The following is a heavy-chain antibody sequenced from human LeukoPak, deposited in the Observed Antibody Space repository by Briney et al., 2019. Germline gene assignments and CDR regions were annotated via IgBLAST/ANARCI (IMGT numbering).Heavy chain of an antibody. Sequence: GGSLRLSCAASGFTFSSYAMSWVRQAPGKGLEWVSAISGSGGSTYYADSVKGRFTISRDNSKNTLYLQMNSLRAEDTALYYCAKEYYDYVWGSYRPSGSFDYWGQGTLVTVSS. CDR1: GFTFSSYA. D-gene: IGHD3-16*02. CDR3: AKEYYDYVWGSYRPSGSFDY. V-gene: IGHV3-23*01. J-gene: IGHJ4*02. CDR2: ISGSGGST.